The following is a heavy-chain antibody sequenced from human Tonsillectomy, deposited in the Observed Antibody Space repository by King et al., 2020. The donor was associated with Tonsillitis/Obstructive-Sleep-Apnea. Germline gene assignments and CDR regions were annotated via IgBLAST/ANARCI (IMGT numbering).Heavy chain of an antibody. J-gene: IGHJ6*03. V-gene: IGHV1-3*01. Sequence: VQLVQSGAEVKKPGASVKVSCKAAGYTFTSYAMHWVRQFPGQRLEWMGWINAGNGNTKYSPKFQGRVTITRDKSASTAYLELSSLRSEATAVYYCARGAGIAAAGTYYYYYYMDVWGKGTTVTVSS. D-gene: IGHD6-13*01. CDR2: INAGNGNT. CDR3: ARGAGIAAAGTYYYYYYMDV. CDR1: GYTFTSYA.